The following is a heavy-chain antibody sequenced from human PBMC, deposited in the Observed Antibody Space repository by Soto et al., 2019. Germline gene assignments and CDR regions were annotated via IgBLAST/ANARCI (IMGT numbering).Heavy chain of an antibody. J-gene: IGHJ6*02. CDR1: GDSVSSNNAA. Sequence: SQTLSHTCVISGDSVSSNNAAWNWIRQSPSRGLDKLGRTYYRSKWYNDYAVSVKSRIEINSDKSKNHNSLQLNCVNPEDTSMYYCARESYGSGSYDGMDVWGQGTTVTVSS. D-gene: IGHD3-10*01. CDR3: ARESYGSGSYDGMDV. CDR2: TYYRSKWYN. V-gene: IGHV6-1*01.